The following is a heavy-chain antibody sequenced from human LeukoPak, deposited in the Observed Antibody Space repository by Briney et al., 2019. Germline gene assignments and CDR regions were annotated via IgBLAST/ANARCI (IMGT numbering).Heavy chain of an antibody. Sequence: GGSLRLSCAASGFIFSSYGMHWVRQAPGKALEWVAFIRYDGSNKYYADSVRGRFTISRDDSKDTLYLQMNSLRGDDTAVYYCAKGSGYYTYNWFDPWGQGTLVTVSS. V-gene: IGHV3-30*02. CDR3: AKGSGYYTYNWFDP. CDR2: IRYDGSNK. J-gene: IGHJ5*02. D-gene: IGHD3-3*01. CDR1: GFIFSSYG.